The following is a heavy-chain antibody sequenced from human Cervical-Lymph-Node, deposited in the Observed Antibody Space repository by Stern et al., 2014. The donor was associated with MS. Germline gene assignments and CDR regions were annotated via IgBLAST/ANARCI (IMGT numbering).Heavy chain of an antibody. J-gene: IGHJ4*02. D-gene: IGHD6-19*01. Sequence: QLQLQESGPGLVKPSETLSLTCTVSGGSISGGDSYSWSWIRQPAGKGLQWIGRISATGGTIYNPSLTSRVTVSVDTSQNQFSLKLPSVTAADTAVYYCARDRFNSGWFLDHWGQGALVTVSS. CDR1: GGSISGGDSYS. CDR3: ARDRFNSGWFLDH. CDR2: ISATGGT. V-gene: IGHV4-61*02.